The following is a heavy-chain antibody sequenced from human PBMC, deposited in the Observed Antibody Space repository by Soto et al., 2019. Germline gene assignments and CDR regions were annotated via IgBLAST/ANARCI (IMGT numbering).Heavy chain of an antibody. D-gene: IGHD2-15*01. CDR2: ISGSGGST. CDR3: AKALGGSCYSGKDY. CDR1: GFTFSSYA. V-gene: IGHV3-23*01. Sequence: EVQLLESGGGLVQPGGSLRLSCAASGFTFSSYAMSWVRQAPGKGLEWVSAISGSGGSTYYVDSVKGRFTISRDNSKNTLYLQMNSLRAEDTAVYYCAKALGGSCYSGKDYWGQGTLVTVSS. J-gene: IGHJ4*02.